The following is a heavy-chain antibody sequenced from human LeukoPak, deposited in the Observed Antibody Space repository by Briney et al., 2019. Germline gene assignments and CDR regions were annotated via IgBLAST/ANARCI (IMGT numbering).Heavy chain of an antibody. Sequence: GGSLRLSCAASGLPFNNYAMNWVRQAPGKGLEWVSAISGSGGSTYYADSVKGRFTISRDNSKNTLYLQMNSLRAEDTAVYYCAKTSGINDYWGQGTLVTVSS. V-gene: IGHV3-23*01. CDR3: AKTSGINDY. CDR1: GLPFNNYA. CDR2: ISGSGGST. J-gene: IGHJ4*02. D-gene: IGHD3-10*01.